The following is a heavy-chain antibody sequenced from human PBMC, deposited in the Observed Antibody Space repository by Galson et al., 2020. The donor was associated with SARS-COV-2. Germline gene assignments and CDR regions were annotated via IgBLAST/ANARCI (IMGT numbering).Heavy chain of an antibody. CDR2: IYTSGST. Sequence: SETLSLTCTVSGASITSGDYYWNWHRQPAGQALEWIGRIYTSGSTTYNPSLKSRVTITVDSSKAQFSLELSPVTAADTAVYYFARYRGLGGTQELGFDIWGHGTLVTVSS. D-gene: IGHD1-1*01. V-gene: IGHV4-61*02. CDR1: GASITSGDYY. J-gene: IGHJ3*02. CDR3: ARYRGLGGTQELGFDI.